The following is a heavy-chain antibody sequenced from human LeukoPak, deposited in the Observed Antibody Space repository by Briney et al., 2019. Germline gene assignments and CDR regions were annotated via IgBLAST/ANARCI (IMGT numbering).Heavy chain of an antibody. V-gene: IGHV3-11*01. D-gene: IGHD3-3*01. J-gene: IGHJ4*02. CDR1: GFTFSDYY. Sequence: GGSLRLSCAASGFTFSDYYMSWIRQAPGKGLEWVSYISSSGSTIHYADSVKGRFTISRDNAKNSLYLQMNSLRAEDTAVYYCARVHANNDFWSGYYTGSPVDYWGQGTLVTVSS. CDR2: ISSSGSTI. CDR3: ARVHANNDFWSGYYTGSPVDY.